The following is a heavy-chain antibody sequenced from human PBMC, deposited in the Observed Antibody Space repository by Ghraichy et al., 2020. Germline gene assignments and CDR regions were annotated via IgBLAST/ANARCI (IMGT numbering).Heavy chain of an antibody. D-gene: IGHD1-7*01. V-gene: IGHV1-69*06. CDR1: GGTFSSYA. J-gene: IGHJ6*02. CDR3: ATPGTTFVYYGMDV. Sequence: SVKVSCKASGGTFSSYAISWVRQAPGQGLEWMGGIIPIFGTANYAQKFQGRVTITADKSTSTAYMELSSLRSEDTAVYYCATPGTTFVYYGMDVWGQGTTVTVSS. CDR2: IIPIFGTA.